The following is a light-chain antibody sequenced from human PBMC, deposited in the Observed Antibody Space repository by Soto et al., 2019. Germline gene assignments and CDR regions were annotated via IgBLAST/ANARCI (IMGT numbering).Light chain of an antibody. V-gene: IGKV1-5*01. Sequence: DIQMTQSPSTLSASVGDRVTITCRASQSVSEWLAWYQQKPGKPPKLLIYDASTLASGVPSRFSGSGSSSGTDFSLVISSLQPDDSATYYCQQYITYLYTFGQGTKVEIK. J-gene: IGKJ2*01. CDR3: QQYITYLYT. CDR1: QSVSEW. CDR2: DAS.